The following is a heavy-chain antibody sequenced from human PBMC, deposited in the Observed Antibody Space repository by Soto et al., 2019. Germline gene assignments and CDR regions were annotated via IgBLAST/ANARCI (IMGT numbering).Heavy chain of an antibody. J-gene: IGHJ5*02. CDR2: ISYDGSNK. D-gene: IGHD3-10*01. V-gene: IGHV3-30*18. CDR1: GFTFSSYG. Sequence: GGSLRLSCAASGFTFSSYGMHWVRQAPGKGLEWVAVISYDGSNKYYADSVKGRFTISRDNSKNTLYLQMNSLRAEDTAVYYCAKDLTPYGSGRENWFDPWGQGTLVTVSS. CDR3: AKDLTPYGSGRENWFDP.